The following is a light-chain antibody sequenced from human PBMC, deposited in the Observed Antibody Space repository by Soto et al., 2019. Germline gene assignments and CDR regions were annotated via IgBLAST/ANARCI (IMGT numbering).Light chain of an antibody. CDR2: GAS. CDR1: QSVIDNY. V-gene: IGKV3D-20*02. CDR3: QQRSNWSIT. Sequence: IVLTQSPGSLSLSPGERATLSCSASQSVIDNYLAWYQQKPGQAPRLLIHGASWRATAIPDRFSGSGSGTDFTLTISRLEPEDFAVYYCQQRSNWSITFGQGTRLEI. J-gene: IGKJ5*01.